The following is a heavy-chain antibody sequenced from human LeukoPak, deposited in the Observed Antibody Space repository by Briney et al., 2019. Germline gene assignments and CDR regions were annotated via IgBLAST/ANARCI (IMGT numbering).Heavy chain of an antibody. D-gene: IGHD4-23*01. CDR3: AKEIRWQNWFDP. J-gene: IGHJ5*02. Sequence: GGSLRLSCAASGFTFSRYWMTWVRQAPGKGLEWVSAISGSGGSTYYADSVKGRFTISRDNSKNTLYLQMNGLRAEDTAVYYCAKEIRWQNWFDPWGQGTLVTVSS. V-gene: IGHV3-23*01. CDR2: ISGSGGST. CDR1: GFTFSRYW.